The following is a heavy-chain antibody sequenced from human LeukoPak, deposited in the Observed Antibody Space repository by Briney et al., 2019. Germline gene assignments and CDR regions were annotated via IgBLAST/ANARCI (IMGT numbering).Heavy chain of an antibody. CDR3: ARVLLGRAYSGYDY. Sequence: PSETLSLTCTVSGGSISSSSYYWGWIRQPPGKGLEWIGSIYYSGSTYYNPSLKSRVTISVDTSKNQFSLKLSSVTAADTAVYYCARVLLGRAYSGYDYWGQGTLVTVSS. CDR1: GGSISSSSYY. V-gene: IGHV4-39*07. CDR2: IYYSGST. D-gene: IGHD5-12*01. J-gene: IGHJ4*02.